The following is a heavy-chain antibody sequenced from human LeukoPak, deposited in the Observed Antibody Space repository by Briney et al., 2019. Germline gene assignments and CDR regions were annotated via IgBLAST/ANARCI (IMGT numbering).Heavy chain of an antibody. CDR1: GYTFTSYG. CDR2: ISAYNGNT. J-gene: IGHJ4*02. CDR3: ARWASIGYYDSSGYYPYYFDY. Sequence: ASVKVSCKASGYTFTSYGISWVRQAPGQGLEWMGWISAYNGNTNYAQKLQGRVTVTTDTSTSTAYMELRSLRSDDTAVYYCARWASIGYYDSSGYYPYYFDYWGQGTLVTVSS. D-gene: IGHD3-22*01. V-gene: IGHV1-18*01.